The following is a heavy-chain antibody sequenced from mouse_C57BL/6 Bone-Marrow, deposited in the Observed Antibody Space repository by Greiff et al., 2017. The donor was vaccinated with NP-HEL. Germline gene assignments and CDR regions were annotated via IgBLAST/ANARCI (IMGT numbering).Heavy chain of an antibody. D-gene: IGHD1-1*01. CDR3: AREGYGSSYGYFDV. CDR1: GFTFSDYY. V-gene: IGHV5-16*01. Sequence: EVKLVESAGGLVQPGSSMKLSCTASGFTFSDYYMAWVRQVPEKGLEWVANINYDGSSTYYLDSLKSRFIISRDNAKNILYLQMSSLKSEDTATYYCAREGYGSSYGYFDVWGTGTTVTVSS. J-gene: IGHJ1*03. CDR2: INYDGSST.